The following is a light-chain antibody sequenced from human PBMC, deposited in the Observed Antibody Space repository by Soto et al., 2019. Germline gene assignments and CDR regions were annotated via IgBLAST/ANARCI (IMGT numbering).Light chain of an antibody. CDR3: QQYNSYPWT. V-gene: IGKV1-5*01. J-gene: IGKJ1*01. Sequence: DIQMTQSPSTLSASVGDRVTITCRASQSISSWLAWYQQKPGKAPKLLIYDASSLESGVPSRFSGSGSGTEFTLTIISLQPDDFATYYCQQYNSYPWTFGQGTKVAIK. CDR1: QSISSW. CDR2: DAS.